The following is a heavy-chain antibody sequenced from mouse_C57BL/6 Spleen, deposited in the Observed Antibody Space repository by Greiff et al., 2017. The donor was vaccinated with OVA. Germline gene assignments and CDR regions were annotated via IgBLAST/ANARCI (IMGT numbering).Heavy chain of an antibody. J-gene: IGHJ2*01. D-gene: IGHD1-1*01. CDR2: IHPNSGST. Sequence: QVQLKQPGAELVKPGASVKLSCKASGYTFTSYWMHWVKQRPGQGLEWIGMIHPNSGSTNYNEKFKSKATLTVDKSSSTAYMQLSSLTSEDSAVYYCARSGDYYGSSGYWGQGTTLTVSS. CDR3: ARSGDYYGSSGY. CDR1: GYTFTSYW. V-gene: IGHV1-64*01.